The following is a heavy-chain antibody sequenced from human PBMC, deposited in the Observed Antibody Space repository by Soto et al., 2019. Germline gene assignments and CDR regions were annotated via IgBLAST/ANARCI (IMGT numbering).Heavy chain of an antibody. D-gene: IGHD6-13*01. CDR1: GGSISSYY. CDR2: IYYSGST. J-gene: IGHJ3*02. CDR3: ATGGSAAAYDAFDI. V-gene: IGHV4-59*01. Sequence: SETLSLTCTVSGGSISSYYWSWIRQPPGKGLEWIGYIYYSGSTNYNPSLKSRVTISVDTSKNQFSLKLSSVTAADTAVYYCATGGSAAAYDAFDIRGQGTMVPVSS.